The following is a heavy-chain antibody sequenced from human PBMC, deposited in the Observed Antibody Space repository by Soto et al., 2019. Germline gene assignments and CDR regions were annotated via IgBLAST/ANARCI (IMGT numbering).Heavy chain of an antibody. CDR1: GFPFSSYA. D-gene: IGHD3-10*01. CDR3: AQATGPFYGSGSYLVY. V-gene: IGHV3-23*01. CDR2: ISGSGVST. Sequence: TASGFPFSSYAMSWVRQAPGKGLEWVSAISGSGVSTYYADSVKGRFTISRDTSKNTLYLQMNSLRAEDTAVYYCAQATGPFYGSGSYLVYWGQGALVTVSS. J-gene: IGHJ4*02.